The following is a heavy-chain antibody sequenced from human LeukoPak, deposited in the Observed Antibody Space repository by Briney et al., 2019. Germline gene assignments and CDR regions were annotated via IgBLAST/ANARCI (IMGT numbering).Heavy chain of an antibody. CDR2: ISSSSSTI. CDR3: ARRDSSVYYYYYMDV. V-gene: IGHV3-48*01. Sequence: GGSLRLSCAASGFTFSSYSMNWVRQAPGKGPEWVSYISSSSSTIYYADSVKGRFTISRDNAKNSLYLQMNSLRAEDTAVYYCARRDSSVYYYYYMDVWGKGTTVTVSS. D-gene: IGHD6-19*01. CDR1: GFTFSSYS. J-gene: IGHJ6*03.